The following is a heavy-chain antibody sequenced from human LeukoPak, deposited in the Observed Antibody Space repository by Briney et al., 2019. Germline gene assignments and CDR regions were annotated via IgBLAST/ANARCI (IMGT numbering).Heavy chain of an antibody. CDR2: INPSGGNT. J-gene: IGHJ4*02. Sequence: ASVKVSCKASGYTFTSYYMHWVRQAPGQGFEWMGIINPSGGNTGYAQKFQGRVTMTRNTSISTAYMELSSLRSEDTAVYYCARGGYYYDSSGYYDYWGQGTLVTVSS. V-gene: IGHV1-46*01. CDR1: GYTFTSYY. CDR3: ARGGYYYDSSGYYDY. D-gene: IGHD3-22*01.